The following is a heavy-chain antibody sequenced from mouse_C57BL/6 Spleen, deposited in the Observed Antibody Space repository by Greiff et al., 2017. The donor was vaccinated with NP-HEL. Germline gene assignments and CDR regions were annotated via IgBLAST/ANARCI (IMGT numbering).Heavy chain of an antibody. CDR1: GYTFTSYW. J-gene: IGHJ2*01. Sequence: QVHVKQPGAELVRPGTSVKLSCKASGYTFTSYWMHWVKQRPGQGLEWIGVIDPSDSYTNYNQKFKGKATLTVDTSSSTAYMQLSSLTSEDSAVYYCARRRGVKDYWGQGTTLTVSS. CDR2: IDPSDSYT. CDR3: ARRRGVKDY. V-gene: IGHV1-59*01.